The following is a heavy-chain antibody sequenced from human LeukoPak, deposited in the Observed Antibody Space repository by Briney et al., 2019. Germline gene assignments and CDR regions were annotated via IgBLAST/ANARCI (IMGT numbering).Heavy chain of an antibody. D-gene: IGHD5-24*01. J-gene: IGHJ4*02. V-gene: IGHV3-23*01. CDR3: ATLYNDKGDY. CDR1: GFTFRNYD. CDR2: TIGSGDSR. Sequence: GGSLRLSCAASGFTFRNYDMSWFRQAPGKGLEWVSGTIGSGDSRFYADPVKGRFTISRDNSRNTLYLHMNSLRVDDTAVSYCATLYNDKGDYWGQGALVAVSS.